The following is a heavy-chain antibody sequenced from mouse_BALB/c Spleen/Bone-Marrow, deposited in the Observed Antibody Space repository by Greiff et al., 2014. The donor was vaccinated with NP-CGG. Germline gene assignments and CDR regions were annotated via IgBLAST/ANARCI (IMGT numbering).Heavy chain of an antibody. CDR2: LNPSNGHT. V-gene: IGHV1S81*02. Sequence: VHLVESGAELSKPGTSVKLSCKASGYTFTRYWMHWVKQRPGQGLEWIGELNPSNGHTNYNGKFKNKATVTVDKSSSTAYMQLSSLTSEDSAVYYCARMITTRGFDYWGQGTTLTVSS. D-gene: IGHD2-4*01. J-gene: IGHJ2*01. CDR1: GYTFTRYW. CDR3: ARMITTRGFDY.